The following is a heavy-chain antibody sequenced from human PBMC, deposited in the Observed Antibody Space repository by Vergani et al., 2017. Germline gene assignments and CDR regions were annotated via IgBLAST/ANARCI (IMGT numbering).Heavy chain of an antibody. V-gene: IGHV3-30*04. CDR1: GFTFSSYA. CDR2: ISYDGSNK. J-gene: IGHJ3*02. CDR3: ARDPIVGATWGDAFDI. D-gene: IGHD1-26*01. Sequence: QVQLVESGGGVVQPGRSPRLSCAASGFTFSSYAMHWVRQAPGKGLEWVAVISYDGSNKYYADSVKGRFTISRDNSKNTLYLQMNSLRAEDTAVYYCARDPIVGATWGDAFDIWGQGTMVTVSS.